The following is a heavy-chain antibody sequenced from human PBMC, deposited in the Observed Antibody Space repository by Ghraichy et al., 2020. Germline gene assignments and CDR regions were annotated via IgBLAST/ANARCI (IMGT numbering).Heavy chain of an antibody. CDR3: AKDPTSTGYSSSWYNWFDP. D-gene: IGHD6-13*01. V-gene: IGHV3-23*01. CDR1: GFTFSSYA. CDR2: ISGSGGST. J-gene: IGHJ5*02. Sequence: GGSLRLSCAASGFTFSSYAMSWVRQAPGKGLEWVSAISGSGGSTYYADSVKGRFTISRDNSKNTLYLQMNSLRAEDTAVYYCAKDPTSTGYSSSWYNWFDPWGQGTLVTVSS.